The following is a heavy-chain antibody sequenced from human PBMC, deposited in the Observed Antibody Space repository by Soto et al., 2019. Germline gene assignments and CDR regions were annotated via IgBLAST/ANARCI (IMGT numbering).Heavy chain of an antibody. CDR2: IYYSGSA. D-gene: IGHD3-16*01. Sequence: KPSETLSLTCTVSGASMNNYYGSWIRQPPGKGLEYIGYIYYSGSADYNPSLRSRVTMSVDTSNNQFSLKLRSVTAADTAVYYCARSGHSFGGVVWAQGILVTVSS. V-gene: IGHV4-59*01. CDR3: ARSGHSFGGVV. CDR1: GASMNNYY. J-gene: IGHJ4*02.